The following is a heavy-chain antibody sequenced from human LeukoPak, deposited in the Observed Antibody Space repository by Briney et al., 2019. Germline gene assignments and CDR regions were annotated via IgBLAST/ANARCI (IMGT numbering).Heavy chain of an antibody. CDR3: ARSSPHCSSTSCYNDAFDI. D-gene: IGHD2-2*02. V-gene: IGHV3-21*01. J-gene: IGHJ3*02. CDR1: GFTFSSYS. Sequence: GGSLRLSCAASGFTFSSYSMNWVRQAPGKGLEWVSSISSSSSYIYYADSVKGRFAISRDNAKNSLYLQMNSLRAEDTAVYYCARSSPHCSSTSCYNDAFDIWGQGTMVTVSS. CDR2: ISSSSSYI.